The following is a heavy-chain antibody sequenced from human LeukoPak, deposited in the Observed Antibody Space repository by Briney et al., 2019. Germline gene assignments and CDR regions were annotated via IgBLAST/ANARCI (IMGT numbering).Heavy chain of an antibody. CDR2: ISGSGGST. CDR3: AKDLVDCSSTSCYDSQDAFDI. J-gene: IGHJ3*02. CDR1: GFTFTTYG. Sequence: GGSLRLSCAASGFTFTTYGFNWVRQAPGKGLEWVSAISGSGGSTYYADSVKGRFTISRDNSKNTLYLQMNSLRAEDTAVYYCAKDLVDCSSTSCYDSQDAFDIWGQGTMVTVSS. V-gene: IGHV3-23*01. D-gene: IGHD2-2*01.